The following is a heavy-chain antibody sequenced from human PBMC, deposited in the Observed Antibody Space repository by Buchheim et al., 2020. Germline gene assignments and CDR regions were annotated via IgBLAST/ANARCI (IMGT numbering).Heavy chain of an antibody. Sequence: QVQLVESGGGVVQPGRSLRLSCAASGFTFSSYAMHWVRQAPGKGLEWVAVISHDGSNKYYADSVKGRFTISRDNSKNTLYLQMNSLRAEDTAVYYCAREGYGSSGYYYYGMDVWGQGTT. CDR1: GFTFSSYA. CDR2: ISHDGSNK. J-gene: IGHJ6*02. V-gene: IGHV3-30*04. D-gene: IGHD6-13*01. CDR3: AREGYGSSGYYYYGMDV.